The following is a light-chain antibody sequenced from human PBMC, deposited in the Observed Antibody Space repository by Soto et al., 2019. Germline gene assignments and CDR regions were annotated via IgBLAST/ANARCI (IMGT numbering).Light chain of an antibody. Sequence: EIVLTQSPATLSLSPGERATLSCRASQSVSSYLAWYQQKPGQAPRLLIYDTYNRATGIPARFSGSGSGTDFTLTISSLEPEDFAVYYCQQRSNWPWTFGGGTKVEIK. CDR2: DTY. J-gene: IGKJ4*01. CDR3: QQRSNWPWT. V-gene: IGKV3-11*01. CDR1: QSVSSY.